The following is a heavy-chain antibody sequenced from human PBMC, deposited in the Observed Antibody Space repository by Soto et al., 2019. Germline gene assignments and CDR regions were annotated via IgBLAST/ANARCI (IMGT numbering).Heavy chain of an antibody. V-gene: IGHV4-59*08. CDR3: ARALSSPAPYYYYYYYMDV. CDR1: GGSISSYY. Sequence: SETLSLTCTVSGGSISSYYWSWIRQPPGKGLEWIGYIYYSGSTNYNPSLKSRVTISVDTSKNPFSLKLSSVTAADTAVYYCARALSSPAPYYYYYYYMDVWGKGTTVTVSS. J-gene: IGHJ6*03. D-gene: IGHD2-2*01. CDR2: IYYSGST.